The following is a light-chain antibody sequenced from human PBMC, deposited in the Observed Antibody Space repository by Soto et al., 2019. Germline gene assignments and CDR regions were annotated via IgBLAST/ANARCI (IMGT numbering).Light chain of an antibody. J-gene: IGKJ1*01. Sequence: EIVLTQSSGTLSLSPGERATHSCRASQSVDYNHLAWYQQKPGQAPRLLIYGASFRATGVPDRFSASGSGTDFTLTISRLEPEDFSVFYCQHYDNSPWAFGRGTKV. CDR3: QHYDNSPWA. V-gene: IGKV3-20*01. CDR1: QSVDYNH. CDR2: GAS.